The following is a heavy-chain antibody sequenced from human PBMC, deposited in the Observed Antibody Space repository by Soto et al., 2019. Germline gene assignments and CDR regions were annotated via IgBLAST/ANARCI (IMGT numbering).Heavy chain of an antibody. CDR2: IYCEDDR. V-gene: IGHV2-5*02. D-gene: IGHD2-21*01. CDR3: AHRRTGDLIDY. Sequence: QITLKESGPALVKPTQTLTLTCTFSGFSLTTRGVGVGWIRQPPRKALEWLALIYCEDDRRYRPSLKSRLTITKDTSKNQVVLTMTNMGPVDTATYYCAHRRTGDLIDYLGQGTLVTVSS. J-gene: IGHJ4*02. CDR1: GFSLTTRGVG.